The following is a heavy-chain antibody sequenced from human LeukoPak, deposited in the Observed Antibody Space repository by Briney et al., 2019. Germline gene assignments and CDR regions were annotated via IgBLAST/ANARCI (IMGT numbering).Heavy chain of an antibody. CDR1: GFTFSSYW. CDR2: IKQDGSEK. V-gene: IGHV3-7*01. D-gene: IGHD6-13*01. CDR3: ARFLAAAGTYYYYYGMDV. J-gene: IGHJ6*02. Sequence: GGSLRLSCAASGFTFSSYWMSRVRQAPGKGLEWVANIKQDGSEKYYVDSVKGRFTISRDNARNSLYLQMNSLRAEDTAVYYCARFLAAAGTYYYYYGMDVWGQGTTVTVSS.